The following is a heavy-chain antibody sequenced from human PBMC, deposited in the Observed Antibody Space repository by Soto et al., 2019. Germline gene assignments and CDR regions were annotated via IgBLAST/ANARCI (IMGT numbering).Heavy chain of an antibody. J-gene: IGHJ5*02. D-gene: IGHD2-2*02. CDR2: INPNSGGT. CDR3: ARGNIVVVPAAIRCDP. Sequence: ASVKVSCKASGYTFTGYYMHWVRQAPGQGLEWMGWINPNSGGTNYAQKFQGRVTMTRDTSISTAYKELSRLRSDDTAVYYCARGNIVVVPAAIRCDPWGQGTLVTVSS. V-gene: IGHV1-2*02. CDR1: GYTFTGYY.